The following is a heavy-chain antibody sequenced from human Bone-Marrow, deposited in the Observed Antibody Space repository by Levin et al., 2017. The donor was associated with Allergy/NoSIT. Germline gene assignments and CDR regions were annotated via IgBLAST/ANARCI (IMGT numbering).Heavy chain of an antibody. J-gene: IGHJ6*02. CDR1: GFTFSSYG. Sequence: SCAASGFTFSSYGMHWVRQAPGKGLEWVAVISYDGSNKYYADSVKGRFTISRDNSKNTLYLQMNSLRAEDTAVYYCAKDRDRGYYYYGMDVWGQGTTVTVSS. CDR3: AKDRDRGYYYYGMDV. CDR2: ISYDGSNK. V-gene: IGHV3-30*18.